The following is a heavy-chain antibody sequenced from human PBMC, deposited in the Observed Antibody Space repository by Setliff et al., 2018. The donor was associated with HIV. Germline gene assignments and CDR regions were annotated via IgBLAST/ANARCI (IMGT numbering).Heavy chain of an antibody. D-gene: IGHD6-13*01. CDR1: GGSISSGSYY. V-gene: IGHV4-61*09. CDR3: ARGDYRIIAAAGSGWFDP. Sequence: LSLTCTVSGGSISSGSYYLNWIRQPAGKGLEWIGQIYYSGSTYYNPSLQSRVTISVDTSNNQFFLKLTSVTAADTAVYYCARGDYRIIAAAGSGWFDPWGQGTLVTVSS. CDR2: IYYSGST. J-gene: IGHJ5*02.